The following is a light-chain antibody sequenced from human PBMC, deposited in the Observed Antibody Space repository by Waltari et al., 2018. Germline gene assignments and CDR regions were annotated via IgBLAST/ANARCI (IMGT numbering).Light chain of an antibody. CDR2: GAS. CDR1: QSVHSSY. Sequence: DIVLTQSPGTLSLSLGERATLSCRASQSVHSSYLAWYLQKPGQAPRLLIYGASSRATGIPDRCSGTGSGTDFTLTISGLEPEDFGVYFCQQSGDSLWTFGQGTNVEIK. J-gene: IGKJ1*01. CDR3: QQSGDSLWT. V-gene: IGKV3-20*01.